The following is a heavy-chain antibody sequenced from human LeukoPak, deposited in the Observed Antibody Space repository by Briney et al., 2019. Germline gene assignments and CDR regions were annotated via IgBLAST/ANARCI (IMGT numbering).Heavy chain of an antibody. D-gene: IGHD2/OR15-2a*01. CDR3: ARVGIDYLASYHFDF. V-gene: IGHV3-7*01. Sequence: GGSLRLSCAASGFTVSSNYMSWVRQAPGKGLEWVANIKQHGSEKHYVDSVKGRFTISRDNAKNSLYLQMNSLRAEDTAVYYCARVGIDYLASYHFDFWGQGTLVTVSS. CDR2: IKQHGSEK. J-gene: IGHJ4*02. CDR1: GFTVSSNY.